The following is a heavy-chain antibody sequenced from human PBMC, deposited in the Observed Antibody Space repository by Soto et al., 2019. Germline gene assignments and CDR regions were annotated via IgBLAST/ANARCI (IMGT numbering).Heavy chain of an antibody. D-gene: IGHD6-19*01. CDR2: ISYDGSNK. CDR1: GFTFSSYA. V-gene: IGHV3-30-3*01. Sequence: GGSLRLSCAASGFTFSSYAMHWVRQAPGKGLEWVAVISYDGSNKYYADSVKGRFTISRDNSKNTLYLQMNSLRAEDTAVYYCAREYHIAVAVGAFDIWGQGTMVTVSS. CDR3: AREYHIAVAVGAFDI. J-gene: IGHJ3*02.